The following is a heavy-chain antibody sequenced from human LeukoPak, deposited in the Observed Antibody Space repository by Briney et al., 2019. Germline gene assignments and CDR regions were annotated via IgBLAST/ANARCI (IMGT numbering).Heavy chain of an antibody. CDR2: LSGSGGST. D-gene: IGHD5-18*01. Sequence: QRRGSLRLSCAASGFTFSSYAMSWVRQATGKGLEGVSALSGSGGSTYYADSVKGRFTISRDDSKNTLYLQMNSLRAEDTAVYYCARERYSYARRHFHFDYWGQGTLVTVSS. V-gene: IGHV3-23*01. CDR1: GFTFSSYA. CDR3: ARERYSYARRHFHFDY. J-gene: IGHJ4*02.